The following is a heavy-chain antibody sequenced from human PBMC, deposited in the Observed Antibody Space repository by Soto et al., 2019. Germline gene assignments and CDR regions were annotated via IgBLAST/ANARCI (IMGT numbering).Heavy chain of an antibody. J-gene: IGHJ5*02. CDR2: IVPMFGTT. Sequence: QVHLEQSGAEVKMPGSSVKVACKTSGGIFSSYAFNWVRQAPGNGLEWMGRIVPMFGTTNYTQKLQGRLTITADRSSSAAYLELSGLRSDDTAMYYCATQRTELSPFDPWGQGTLVTVSS. V-gene: IGHV1-69*06. CDR3: ATQRTELSPFDP. D-gene: IGHD1-1*01. CDR1: GGIFSSYA.